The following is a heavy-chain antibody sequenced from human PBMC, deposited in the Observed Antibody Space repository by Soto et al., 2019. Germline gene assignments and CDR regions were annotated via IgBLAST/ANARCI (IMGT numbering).Heavy chain of an antibody. CDR3: ARDTTMIVVVPRAYFDY. CDR1: GRTFTGYY. V-gene: IGHV1-2*02. J-gene: IGHJ4*02. Sequence: GASVKVSCKASGRTFTGYYMHWVRQAPGQGLEWMGWINPNSGGTNYAQKFQGRVTMTRDTSISTAYMELSRLRSDDTAVYYCARDTTMIVVVPRAYFDYWGQETLVTVSS. D-gene: IGHD3-22*01. CDR2: INPNSGGT.